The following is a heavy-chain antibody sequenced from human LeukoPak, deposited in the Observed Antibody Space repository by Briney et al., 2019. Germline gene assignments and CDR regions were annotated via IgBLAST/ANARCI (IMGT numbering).Heavy chain of an antibody. J-gene: IGHJ4*02. D-gene: IGHD3-22*01. CDR3: ARLPPYYYDISGYHYDFDY. CDR2: FYYSGST. V-gene: IGHV4-39*01. Sequence: PSETLSLTCTVSGGSISTSSYYWGWIRQPPGKGLEWVGSFYYSGSTYYNPSLKSRISISVDTSKNQFSLKLSSVTAADTAVYYCARLPPYYYDISGYHYDFDYWGQGSLVTVPS. CDR1: GGSISTSSYY.